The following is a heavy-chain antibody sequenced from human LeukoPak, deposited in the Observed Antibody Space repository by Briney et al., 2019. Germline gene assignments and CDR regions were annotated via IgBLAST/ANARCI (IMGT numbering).Heavy chain of an antibody. J-gene: IGHJ1*01. Sequence: PGGSLRLSCAASEFTFSSYAMSWVRQAPGKGLEWVSVISGSGGSTYYADSVKGRFTISRDNSKNTLYLQMNSLRAEDAAGYCCAQQVGYCSSGSCYFTYWGQGTLVTVSS. D-gene: IGHD2-15*01. V-gene: IGHV3-23*01. CDR3: AQQVGYCSSGSCYFTY. CDR1: EFTFSSYA. CDR2: ISGSGGST.